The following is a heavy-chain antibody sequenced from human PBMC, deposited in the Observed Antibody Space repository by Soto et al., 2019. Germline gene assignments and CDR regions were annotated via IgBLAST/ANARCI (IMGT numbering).Heavy chain of an antibody. D-gene: IGHD1-26*01. CDR2: ISSRGSTT. Sequence: EVQLVESGGGLVQPGGSLRLSCAASGFTFSNYEINWVRQAPGKGLEWISYISSRGSTTHYADSVRGRFTISRDNAKNSLYLQMSSLRAEDTAVYYCARDVGASQVDYWGQGTLVTVSS. CDR1: GFTFSNYE. J-gene: IGHJ4*02. V-gene: IGHV3-48*03. CDR3: ARDVGASQVDY.